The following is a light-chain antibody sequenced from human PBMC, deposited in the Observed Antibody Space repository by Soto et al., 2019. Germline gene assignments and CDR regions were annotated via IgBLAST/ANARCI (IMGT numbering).Light chain of an antibody. J-gene: IGKJ3*01. Sequence: DIHMTQSPSSLSASVGDRVAITCRASQPINDYLNWYRQAPGKAPTLLIYSASSLRSGVPSRFSGRGYGTNFTLIISSLQPEDFANYYCQQTYTTPPETLGPGTKVDIK. CDR3: QQTYTTPPET. CDR2: SAS. CDR1: QPINDY. V-gene: IGKV1-39*01.